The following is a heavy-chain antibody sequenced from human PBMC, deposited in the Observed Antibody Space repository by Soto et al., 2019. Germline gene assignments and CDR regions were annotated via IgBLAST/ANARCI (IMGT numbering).Heavy chain of an antibody. V-gene: IGHV3-21*01. CDR1: GFTFSSYS. CDR2: ISSSSSYI. Sequence: GGSLRLSCAASGFTFSSYSMNWVRQAPGKGLEWVSSISSSSSYIYYADSVKGRFTISRDNAKNSLYLQMNSLRAEDTAVYYCASQWLAPFFFDYWGQGTLVTVSS. CDR3: ASQWLAPFFFDY. D-gene: IGHD6-19*01. J-gene: IGHJ4*02.